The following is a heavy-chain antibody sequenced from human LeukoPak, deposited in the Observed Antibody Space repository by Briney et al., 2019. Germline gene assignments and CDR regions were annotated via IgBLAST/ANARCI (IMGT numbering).Heavy chain of an antibody. V-gene: IGHV3-48*03. Sequence: PGGSLRLSCAASGFTFSSYEMNWVRQAPGKGLEWVSYISSSGSTIYYADSVKGRFTISRDNAKNSLYLQMNSLRAEDTAVYYCAKVIVVVPAANNWFDPWGQGTLVTVSS. CDR1: GFTFSSYE. D-gene: IGHD2-2*01. CDR2: ISSSGSTI. CDR3: AKVIVVVPAANNWFDP. J-gene: IGHJ5*02.